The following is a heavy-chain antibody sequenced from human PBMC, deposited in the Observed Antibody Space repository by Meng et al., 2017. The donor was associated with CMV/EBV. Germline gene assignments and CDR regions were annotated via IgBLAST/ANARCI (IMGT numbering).Heavy chain of an antibody. D-gene: IGHD2-2*01. J-gene: IGHJ5*02. Sequence: FGFSSYAMSWGRQAPGKGLEWVPAISGSGGSTYYADSVKGRFTISRDNSKNTLYLQMNSLRAEDTAVYYCAKGYCSSTSCSPNWFDPWGQGTLVTVSS. V-gene: IGHV3-23*01. CDR3: AKGYCSSTSCSPNWFDP. CDR1: FGFSSYA. CDR2: ISGSGGST.